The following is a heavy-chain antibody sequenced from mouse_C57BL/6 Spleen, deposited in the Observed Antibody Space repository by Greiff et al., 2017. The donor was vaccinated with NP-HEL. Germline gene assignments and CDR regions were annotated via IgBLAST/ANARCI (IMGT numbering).Heavy chain of an antibody. CDR2: IYPGSGNT. D-gene: IGHD6-1*01. CDR3: ARSGQLFYFDY. V-gene: IGHV1-66*01. J-gene: IGHJ2*01. Sequence: QVQLQQSGPELVKPGASVKISCKASGYSFTSYYIHWVKQRPGQGLEWIGWIYPGSGNTKYNEKFKGKATLTADTSSSTAYMQLSSLTSEDSAVYYCARSGQLFYFDYWGQGTTLTVSS. CDR1: GYSFTSYY.